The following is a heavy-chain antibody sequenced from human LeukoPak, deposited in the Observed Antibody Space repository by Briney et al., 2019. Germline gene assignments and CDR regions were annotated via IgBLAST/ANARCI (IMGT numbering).Heavy chain of an antibody. V-gene: IGHV3-9*03. CDR2: ISWNSGSI. Sequence: GGSLRLSCAASGFTFDDYAMHWVRQAPGKGLGWVSGISWNSGSIGYADSVKGRFTISRDNAKNSLYLQMNSLRAEDMALYYCAKDMFSRGDIVVVPAATAFDIWGQGTMVTVSS. CDR3: AKDMFSRGDIVVVPAATAFDI. J-gene: IGHJ3*02. D-gene: IGHD2-2*01. CDR1: GFTFDDYA.